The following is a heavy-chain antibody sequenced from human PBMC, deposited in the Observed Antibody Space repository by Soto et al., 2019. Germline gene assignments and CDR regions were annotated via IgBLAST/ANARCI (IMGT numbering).Heavy chain of an antibody. J-gene: IGHJ4*02. D-gene: IGHD3-10*01. V-gene: IGHV3-23*01. CDR2: ISGSGGST. Sequence: PGGSLELSCAASGFTFTSYAMSWARKAQGKGLEWVSAISGSGGSTYYADSVKGRFTISRDNSKNTLYLQMNSLRAEDTAVYYCAKEGPWGKTASGYYFDYWGQGTLVTVSS. CDR3: AKEGPWGKTASGYYFDY. CDR1: GFTFTSYA.